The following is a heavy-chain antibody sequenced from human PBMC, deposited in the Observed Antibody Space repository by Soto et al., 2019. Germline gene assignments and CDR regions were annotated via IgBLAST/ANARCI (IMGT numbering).Heavy chain of an antibody. CDR3: AKLPTRIVGQTGRGSEYFQH. CDR2: ISGSGGST. J-gene: IGHJ1*01. V-gene: IGHV3-23*01. CDR1: GFTFSSYA. Sequence: GGSLRLSCAASGFTFSSYAMSWVRQAPGKGLEWVSAISGSGGSTYYADSVKGRFTISRDNSKNTLYLQMNSLRAEDTAVYYCAKLPTRIVGQTGRGSEYFQHWGQGTLVTVSS. D-gene: IGHD1-26*01.